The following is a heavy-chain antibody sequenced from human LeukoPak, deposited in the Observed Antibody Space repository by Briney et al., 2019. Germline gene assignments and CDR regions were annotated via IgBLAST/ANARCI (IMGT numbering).Heavy chain of an antibody. CDR2: IYYSGST. Sequence: SETLSLTCTVSGGSINNNNYYWGWIRQTPGKGLEWIGNIYYSGSTNYNPSLKSRVTISVDTSKNQFSLKLSSVTAADTAVYYCARHSLHRQWLDYYFDYWGQGTLVTVSS. V-gene: IGHV4-39*01. CDR1: GGSINNNNYY. CDR3: ARHSLHRQWLDYYFDY. D-gene: IGHD6-19*01. J-gene: IGHJ4*02.